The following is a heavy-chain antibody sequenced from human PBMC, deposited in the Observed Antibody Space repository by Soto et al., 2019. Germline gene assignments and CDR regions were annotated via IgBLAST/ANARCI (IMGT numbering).Heavy chain of an antibody. CDR3: ARDPYYYDSSGEDYWYFDL. D-gene: IGHD3-22*01. J-gene: IGHJ2*01. CDR2: TYYRSKWYN. CDR1: GDSVSSNSAA. Sequence: QTLSLTCAISGDSVSSNSAAWNWIRQSPSRGLEWLGRTYYRSKWYNDYAVSVKSRITINPDTSKNQFSLQLNSVTPEDTAVYYCARDPYYYDSSGEDYWYFDLWGRGTLVTVSS. V-gene: IGHV6-1*01.